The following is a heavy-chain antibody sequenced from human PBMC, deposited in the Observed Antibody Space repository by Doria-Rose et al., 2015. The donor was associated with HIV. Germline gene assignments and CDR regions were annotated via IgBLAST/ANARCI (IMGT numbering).Heavy chain of an antibody. J-gene: IGHJ4*02. CDR1: GDSISSSGYF. CDR2: MYYGGRS. V-gene: IGHV4-30-4*01. D-gene: IGHD7-27*01. CDR3: ARDVTGHYYFDY. Sequence: QVQLQESGPGLVKPSQTLSLTCTVSGDSISSSGYFWGWIRQPPGKGLEWIGYMYYGGRSHYNPSLESRVSISIDASKNQISLRLTSVTAADTAFYYCARDVTGHYYFDYWGQGTRGTGSS.